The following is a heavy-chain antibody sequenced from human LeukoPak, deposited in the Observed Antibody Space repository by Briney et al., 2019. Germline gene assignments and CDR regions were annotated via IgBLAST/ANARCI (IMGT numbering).Heavy chain of an antibody. D-gene: IGHD6-19*01. V-gene: IGHV3-21*01. J-gene: IGHJ6*02. CDR3: ASSRPYSSGWTGYYYYGMDV. CDR2: ISSSSSYI. Sequence: PGGSLRHSCAASGFTFSSYSMNWVRQAPGKGLEWVSSISSSSSYIYYADSVKGRFTISRDNAKNSLYLQMNSLRAEDTAVYYCASSRPYSSGWTGYYYYGMDVWGQGTTVTVSS. CDR1: GFTFSSYS.